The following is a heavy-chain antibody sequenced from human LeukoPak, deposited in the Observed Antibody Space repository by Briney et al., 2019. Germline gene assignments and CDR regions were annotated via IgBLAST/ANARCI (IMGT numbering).Heavy chain of an antibody. CDR3: ARGFYCSGGSCYFDY. Sequence: SETLSLTCTVSSGSISTSNYYWGWVRQPPGKALEWIGNIFYSGSTYYSPSLKSRVTISLDTSKNQFSLKLSSVTAADTAVYYCARGFYCSGGSCYFDYWGQGTLVTVSS. D-gene: IGHD2-15*01. J-gene: IGHJ4*02. V-gene: IGHV4-39*07. CDR2: IFYSGST. CDR1: SGSISTSNYY.